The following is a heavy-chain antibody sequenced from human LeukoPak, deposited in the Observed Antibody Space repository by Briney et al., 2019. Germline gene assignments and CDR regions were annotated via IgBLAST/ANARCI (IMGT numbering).Heavy chain of an antibody. CDR2: VYYSGIT. CDR1: GGSISSSSYY. D-gene: IGHD2-2*01. Sequence: SETLSLTCTVSGGSISSSSYYWGWIRQPPGKGLEWIGSVYYSGITYYNPSLKSRVTISVDTSKNQFSLQLNSVTPEDTAVYYCARGGIGYCTSTSCSFDSWGQGTLVTVSS. J-gene: IGHJ4*02. CDR3: ARGGIGYCTSTSCSFDS. V-gene: IGHV4-39*01.